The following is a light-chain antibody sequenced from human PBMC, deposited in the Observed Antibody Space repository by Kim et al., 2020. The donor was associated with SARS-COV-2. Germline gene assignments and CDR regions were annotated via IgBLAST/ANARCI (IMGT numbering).Light chain of an antibody. V-gene: IGKV3-15*01. Sequence: EVVMTQSPATLSESPGDRATLSCWASQSVGSNLAWYQQKPGQSPRLLIYGASIRATDIPARFSGGGSGTEFTLTISSLQSEDYAVYYCQQYNNWPLYTFGQGTKLEIK. CDR2: GAS. J-gene: IGKJ2*01. CDR3: QQYNNWPLYT. CDR1: QSVGSN.